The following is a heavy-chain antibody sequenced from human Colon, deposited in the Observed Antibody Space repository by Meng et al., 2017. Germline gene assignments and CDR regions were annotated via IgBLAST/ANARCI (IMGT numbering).Heavy chain of an antibody. CDR2: ISSSGKII. J-gene: IGHJ4*02. V-gene: IGHV3-11*01. CDR1: GFTFRDYY. D-gene: IGHD1-14*01. CDR3: ARDHGTGLDH. Sequence: QVQVVESGGGLVQPGRSLRLACAASGFTFRDYYMTWIRQAPGKGLEWVSHISSSGKIIDYADSVKGRFTISRDNANNSLYLQMDSLTADDTAVYYCARDHGTGLDHWGQGALVTVSS.